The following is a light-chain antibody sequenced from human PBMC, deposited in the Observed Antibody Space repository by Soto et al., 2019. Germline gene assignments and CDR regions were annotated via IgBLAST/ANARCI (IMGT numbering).Light chain of an antibody. Sequence: DIQMTQSPSTLSASVGDRVTITCRASQSISSWLAWYQQKPGKAPKLLIYDASSLESGVPSRFSGSGSGTEFTLNISSLQPDDFTTYYCQQYNSYCEFGHGTKVEIK. CDR3: QQYNSYCE. CDR2: DAS. CDR1: QSISSW. J-gene: IGKJ1*01. V-gene: IGKV1-5*01.